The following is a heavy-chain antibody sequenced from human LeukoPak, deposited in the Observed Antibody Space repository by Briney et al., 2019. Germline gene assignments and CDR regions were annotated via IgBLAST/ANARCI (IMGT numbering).Heavy chain of an antibody. Sequence: PGGSLRLSCAASGFSFSSYAMHWVRQAPAKGLEWVAFMSYDGTKEHYADFVKGRFTISRDNSMNTLYLQINSLGPEDTAVYYCAKDRYGSGNNYLDAWGQGTLVTVSS. CDR2: MSYDGTKE. V-gene: IGHV3-30*18. D-gene: IGHD3-10*01. CDR3: AKDRYGSGNNYLDA. J-gene: IGHJ4*02. CDR1: GFSFSSYA.